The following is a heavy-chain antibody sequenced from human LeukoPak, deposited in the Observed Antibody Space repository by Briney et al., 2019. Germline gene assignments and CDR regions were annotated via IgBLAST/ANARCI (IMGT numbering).Heavy chain of an antibody. V-gene: IGHV3-23*01. J-gene: IGHJ3*02. CDR3: AKEANRLNAFDI. D-gene: IGHD1-14*01. CDR2: ISGSGGST. Sequence: GGSLRLSCAASGFTFSDYYMSWVRPAPGEGLEWVSAISGSGGSTYYADSVKGRFTISRDNSKNTPYLQMNSLRAEDTAVYYCAKEANRLNAFDIWGQGTMVTVSS. CDR1: GFTFSDYY.